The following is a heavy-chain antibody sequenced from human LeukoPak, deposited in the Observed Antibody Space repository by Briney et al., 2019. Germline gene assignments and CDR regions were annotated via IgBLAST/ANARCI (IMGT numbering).Heavy chain of an antibody. Sequence: GGSLRLSCAASGFTFSTYWMTWVRQAPGKGLEWVANIKQDGSEKYFVDSVKGRFTISRDNAKNSLYLQMNSLRAEDTAVYYCARSSSRYCSGGSCYSGVLGYFDYWGQGTLVTVSS. V-gene: IGHV3-7*01. CDR2: IKQDGSEK. J-gene: IGHJ4*02. CDR1: GFTFSTYW. CDR3: ARSSSRYCSGGSCYSGVLGYFDY. D-gene: IGHD2-15*01.